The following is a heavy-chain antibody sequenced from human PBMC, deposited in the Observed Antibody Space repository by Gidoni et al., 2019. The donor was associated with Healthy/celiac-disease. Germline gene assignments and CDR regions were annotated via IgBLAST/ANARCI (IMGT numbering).Heavy chain of an antibody. J-gene: IGHJ4*02. D-gene: IGHD3-9*01. CDR2: IIPIFGTA. CDR1: GGTFSSYA. Sequence: QVQLVQSGAAVKKPGSSVKVSCKASGGTFSSYAISWVRQAPGQGLEWMGGIIPIFGTANSAQKFQGRVTITADESTSTAYMELSSLRSEDTAVYYCAIVEYYDILTGYYRWGQGTLVTVSS. CDR3: AIVEYYDILTGYYR. V-gene: IGHV1-69*01.